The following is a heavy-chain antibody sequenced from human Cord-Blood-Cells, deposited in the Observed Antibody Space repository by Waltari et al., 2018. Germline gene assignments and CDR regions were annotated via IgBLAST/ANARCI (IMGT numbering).Heavy chain of an antibody. D-gene: IGHD7-27*01. CDR3: ARVTGDLTQAFDI. CDR2: IIPILGTA. Sequence: QVQLVQSGAEVKKPGSSVKVSCKASGGTFSSYAISWVRQAPGKGLEWMGGIIPILGTANYAQKFQGRVTIAADESTSTAYMELSSLRSEDTAVYYCARVTGDLTQAFDIWGQGTMVTVSS. V-gene: IGHV1-69*01. J-gene: IGHJ3*02. CDR1: GGTFSSYA.